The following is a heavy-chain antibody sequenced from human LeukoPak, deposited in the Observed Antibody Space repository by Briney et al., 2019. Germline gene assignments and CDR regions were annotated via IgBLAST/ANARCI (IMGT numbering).Heavy chain of an antibody. CDR1: AFTFSNYA. CDR3: ARRHFGSALRDY. D-gene: IGHD3-10*01. Sequence: GGSLRLSCAASAFTFSNYAMHWVRQAPGKGLEYVSGISYNGGSTYYANSVKGRFTISRDNSKNTLFLQMGSLRAEDMAVYYCARRHFGSALRDYWGQGTLVTVSS. CDR2: ISYNGGST. V-gene: IGHV3-64*01. J-gene: IGHJ4*02.